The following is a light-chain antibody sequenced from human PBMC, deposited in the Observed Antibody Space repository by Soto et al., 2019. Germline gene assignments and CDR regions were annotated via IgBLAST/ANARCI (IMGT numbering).Light chain of an antibody. CDR1: PSVSSSY. V-gene: IGKV3-20*01. CDR3: QQYGSSPMYT. CDR2: GAS. Sequence: EIVLTQSPGTLSLSPGERATLSCRASPSVSSSYLAWYQQKPGQAPRLLIYGASSRATGIPDRFSGSGSGTDFTLTISRLEPEDWAVYYCQQYGSSPMYTFGQGTKLEIK. J-gene: IGKJ2*01.